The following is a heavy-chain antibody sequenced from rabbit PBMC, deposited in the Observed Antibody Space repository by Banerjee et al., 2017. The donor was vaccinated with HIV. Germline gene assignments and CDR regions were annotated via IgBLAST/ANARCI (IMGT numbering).Heavy chain of an antibody. CDR2: ISAGISGST. V-gene: IGHV1S40*01. D-gene: IGHD8-1*01. J-gene: IGHJ4*01. Sequence: QSLEESGGDLVKPGASLTLTCIASGFDFSSNAMCWVRQAPGKGLEWIGCISAGISGSTYYASWAKGRFTISKSSSTTVTLQMTSLTAADTATYFCARDGDAGSSYYLFNLWGPGTRSPS. CDR1: GFDFSSNA. CDR3: ARDGDAGSSYYLFNL.